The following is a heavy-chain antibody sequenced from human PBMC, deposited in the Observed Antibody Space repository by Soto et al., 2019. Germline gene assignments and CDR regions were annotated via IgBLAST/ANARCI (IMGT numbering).Heavy chain of an antibody. J-gene: IGHJ6*02. CDR2: IYSGGST. CDR1: GFTVSSNY. V-gene: IGHV3-53*01. CDR3: ARTYCSGGSCYPYYYYGMDV. Sequence: PWGSLRLSCAASGFTVSSNYMSWVRQAPGKGLEWVSVIYSGGSTYYADSVKGRFTISRDNSKNTLYLQMNSLRAEDTAVYYCARTYCSGGSCYPYYYYGMDVWGQGTTVTVSS. D-gene: IGHD2-15*01.